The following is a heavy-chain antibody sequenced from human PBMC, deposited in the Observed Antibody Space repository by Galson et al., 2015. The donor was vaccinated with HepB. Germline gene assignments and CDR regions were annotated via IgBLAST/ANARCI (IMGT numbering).Heavy chain of an antibody. CDR3: TRDRHPPSAPFDY. CDR1: GYIFSGYY. J-gene: IGHJ4*02. CDR2: IDPKSGGA. Sequence: SVKVSCKASGYIFSGYYMNWVRQAPGQGLEWMGWIDPKSGGANYAQNFQVRVTMTRDTSISTAYMDLSSLRSDDTAVYYCTRDRHPPSAPFDYWGQGTLVTVSS. V-gene: IGHV1-2*02. D-gene: IGHD2-2*01.